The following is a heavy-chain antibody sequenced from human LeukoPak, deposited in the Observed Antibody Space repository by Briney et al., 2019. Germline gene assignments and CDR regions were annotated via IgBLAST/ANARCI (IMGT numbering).Heavy chain of an antibody. D-gene: IGHD1-26*01. CDR1: GFTFSSYS. CDR3: ARKLYSDNSHDAFDI. J-gene: IGHJ3*02. Sequence: GGSLRLSCAASGFTFSSYSMNWVRQAPGKGLEWVSCISSSSTNIYYADSVKGRFTISRDNAKNSLYLQMNSLRAEDTAVYYCARKLYSDNSHDAFDIWGQGTMVIVSS. V-gene: IGHV3-21*01. CDR2: ISSSSTNI.